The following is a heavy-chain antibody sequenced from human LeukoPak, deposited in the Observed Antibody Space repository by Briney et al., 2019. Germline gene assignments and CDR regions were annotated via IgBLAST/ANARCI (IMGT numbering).Heavy chain of an antibody. Sequence: ASVRVSCKASGYSFTGYYFHWVRQAPGQGLEWMGWINPNSGGTNYAQKFQGRVTMTRDTSINTAYMDLSRLRSDDTAVYYCARGWLPTRDYYGSGTFPAFDIWGQGTMVTVSS. V-gene: IGHV1-2*02. CDR1: GYSFTGYY. CDR2: INPNSGGT. D-gene: IGHD3-10*01. CDR3: ARGWLPTRDYYGSGTFPAFDI. J-gene: IGHJ3*02.